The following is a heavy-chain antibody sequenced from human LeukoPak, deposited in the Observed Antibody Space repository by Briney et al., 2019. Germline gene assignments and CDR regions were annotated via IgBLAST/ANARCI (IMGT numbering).Heavy chain of an antibody. CDR1: GFTFSSYS. Sequence: GGSLRLSCAASGFTFSSYSMNWVRQAPGKGLEWVSSISSSSSYIYYVDSVKGRFTISRDNAKNSLYLQMNSLRAEDTAVYYCAKEVFLAFDYWGQGTLVTVSS. J-gene: IGHJ4*02. CDR2: ISSSSSYI. V-gene: IGHV3-21*04. CDR3: AKEVFLAFDY.